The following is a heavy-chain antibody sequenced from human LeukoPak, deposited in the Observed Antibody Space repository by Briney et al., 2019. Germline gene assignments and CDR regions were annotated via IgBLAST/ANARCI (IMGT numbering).Heavy chain of an antibody. CDR1: GFTFSSYA. D-gene: IGHD3-22*01. J-gene: IGHJ3*02. CDR3: ARAPLHYYDSSDYSLGTFDI. V-gene: IGHV3-23*01. CDR2: ISGSGGST. Sequence: GGSLRLSCAASGFTFSSYAMSWVRQAPGKGLEWVSAISGSGGSTYYADSVKGRFTISRDNARNTLYLQMNSLRGDDTAVYYCARAPLHYYDSSDYSLGTFDIWGQGTMVTVSS.